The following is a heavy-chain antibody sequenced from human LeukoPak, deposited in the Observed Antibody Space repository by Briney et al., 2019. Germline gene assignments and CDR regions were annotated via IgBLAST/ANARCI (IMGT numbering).Heavy chain of an antibody. J-gene: IGHJ6*02. V-gene: IGHV1-2*02. D-gene: IGHD4/OR15-4a*01. Sequence: GASVKVSCKASGYTFTGYFMHWVRQAPGQGLEWMGWINPNSGDTNYAQKFQDRVTMTRDTSITTAYMELTRLRPDDTGFYYCARDEVLDVWGQGTTVTVSS. CDR1: GYTFTGYF. CDR2: INPNSGDT. CDR3: ARDEVLDV.